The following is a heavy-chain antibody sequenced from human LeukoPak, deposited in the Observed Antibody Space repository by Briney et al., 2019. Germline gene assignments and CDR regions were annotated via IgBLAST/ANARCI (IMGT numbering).Heavy chain of an antibody. D-gene: IGHD2-8*01. CDR3: ARDPGCTNGVCYNWFDP. J-gene: IGHJ5*02. CDR2: IYTDGST. Sequence: SETLTLTCTASGCTFSSYCRRWIRQPPGKGLEWIARIYTDGSTNYNASLMKRVTMSVDTSKNQFSLKLSSVTAADMAVYYCARDPGCTNGVCYNWFDPWGQGTLVTVSS. V-gene: IGHV4-4*07. CDR1: GCTFSSYC.